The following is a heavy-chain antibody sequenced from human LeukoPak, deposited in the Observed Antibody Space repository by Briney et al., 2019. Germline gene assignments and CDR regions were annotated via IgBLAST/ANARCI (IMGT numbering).Heavy chain of an antibody. V-gene: IGHV3-9*01. CDR1: GFSFDDYA. CDR3: AKAVSTGWYVGIDY. CDR2: INWNSDII. D-gene: IGHD6-19*01. J-gene: IGHJ4*02. Sequence: GRSLRLSCAASGFSFDDYAMHWVRQAPGKGLEWVSDINWNSDIIYYADSVKGRFIISRDNAKNSLHLQMNSLRPEDTAFYYCAKAVSTGWYVGIDYWGQGALVTVFS.